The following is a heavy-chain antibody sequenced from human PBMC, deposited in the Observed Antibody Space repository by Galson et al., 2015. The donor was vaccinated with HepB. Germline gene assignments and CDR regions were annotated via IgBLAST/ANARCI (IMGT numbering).Heavy chain of an antibody. CDR2: IKQDGSEK. V-gene: IGHV3-7*04. CDR3: WGEGPYCGGDCYVEYSQY. J-gene: IGHJ1*01. CDR1: EFTFSNYW. D-gene: IGHD2-21*01. Sequence: SLRLSCAASEFTFSNYWMSWVRQVPGKGLEWVASIKQDGSEKYYVDSVKGRFTISRDNAKNSLYLQMNSLRAEDTAVYYCWGEGPYCGGDCYVEYSQYWGQGTLVTVSS.